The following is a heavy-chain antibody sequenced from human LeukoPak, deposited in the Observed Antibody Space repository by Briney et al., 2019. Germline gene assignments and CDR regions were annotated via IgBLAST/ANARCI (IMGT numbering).Heavy chain of an antibody. J-gene: IGHJ3*02. D-gene: IGHD1-26*01. CDR1: GGSISSYY. CDR2: IYYSGST. CDR3: ARHGGSYFRPEAFDI. Sequence: RSSETLSLTCTVSGGSISSYYWSWIRQPPGKGLEWIGYIYYSGSTNYNPSLKSRVTISVDTSKNQFSLKLSSVTAADTAVYYCARHGGSYFRPEAFDIWGQGTMVTVSS. V-gene: IGHV4-59*08.